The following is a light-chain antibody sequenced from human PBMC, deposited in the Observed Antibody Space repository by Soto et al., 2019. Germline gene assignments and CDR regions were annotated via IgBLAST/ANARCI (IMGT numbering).Light chain of an antibody. Sequence: EIVLAEAPGTLSLSTGEGATLSCRASQSFGCTFLAWYQQRPGQAPRLLIYGASSRATGIPDRFSGSGSGTDFTLTISRLQPEDFAVYYCQQYGSSPLTFGQGTKVDI. CDR3: QQYGSSPLT. J-gene: IGKJ1*01. CDR2: GAS. CDR1: QSFGCTF. V-gene: IGKV3-20*01.